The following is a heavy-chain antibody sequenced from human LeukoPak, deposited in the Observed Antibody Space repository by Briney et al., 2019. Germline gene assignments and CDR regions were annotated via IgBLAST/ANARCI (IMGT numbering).Heavy chain of an antibody. CDR1: GGSINNSSYY. V-gene: IGHV4-39*01. J-gene: IGHJ6*02. CDR2: IYYSGTT. Sequence: SETLSLTCSASGGSINNSSYYWGWIRQPPGKGLEWIGTIYYSGTTYYSPSLKSRVTISSDPSKNQFSLKLSSVTAADTAVYYCARQGIVLLGYYYYFGMDIWGQGTTVTVSS. CDR3: ARQGIVLLGYYYYFGMDI. D-gene: IGHD3-16*02.